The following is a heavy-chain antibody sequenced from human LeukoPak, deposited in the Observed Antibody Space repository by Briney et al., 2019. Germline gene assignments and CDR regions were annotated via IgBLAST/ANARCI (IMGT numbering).Heavy chain of an antibody. CDR1: GGSISSYY. V-gene: IGHV4-59*01. CDR2: IYYSGST. J-gene: IGHJ4*02. CDR3: ARVVVPAAGSGYPSYYFDY. D-gene: IGHD2-2*01. Sequence: SETLSLTCTVSGGSISSYYWSWIRQPPGKGLEWIGYIYYSGSTNYNPSLKSRVTISVDTSKNQFSLKLSSVTAADTAVYYCARVVVPAAGSGYPSYYFDYWGQGTLVTVSS.